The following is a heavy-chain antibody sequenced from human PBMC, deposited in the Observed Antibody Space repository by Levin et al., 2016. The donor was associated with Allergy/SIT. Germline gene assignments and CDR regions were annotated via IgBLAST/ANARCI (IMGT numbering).Heavy chain of an antibody. CDR3: ASPGPPGWENGNYYGMDV. V-gene: IGHV5-51*01. J-gene: IGHJ6*02. CDR2: IYPSDSDT. Sequence: KVSCKGSGYSFTSYWIGWVRQMPGKGLEWMGIIYPSDSDTRYSPSFQGQVTISADKSISTAYLQWSSLKASDTAMYYCASPGPPGWENGNYYGMDVWGQGTTVTVSS. D-gene: IGHD1-26*01. CDR1: GYSFTSYW.